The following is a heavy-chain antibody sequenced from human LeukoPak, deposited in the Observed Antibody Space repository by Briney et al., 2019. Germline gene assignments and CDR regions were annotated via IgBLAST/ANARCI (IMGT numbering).Heavy chain of an antibody. Sequence: GGSLRLSCAASGFTFDDYAMHWVRQAPGKGLEWVSLISWDGGSTYYADSVKGRFTISRDNSKNSLYLQMNSLRAEDTALYYCAKDGYYDSSGFSRLDYWYFDLWGRGTLVTVSS. J-gene: IGHJ2*01. D-gene: IGHD3-22*01. CDR1: GFTFDDYA. CDR2: ISWDGGST. V-gene: IGHV3-43D*03. CDR3: AKDGYYDSSGFSRLDYWYFDL.